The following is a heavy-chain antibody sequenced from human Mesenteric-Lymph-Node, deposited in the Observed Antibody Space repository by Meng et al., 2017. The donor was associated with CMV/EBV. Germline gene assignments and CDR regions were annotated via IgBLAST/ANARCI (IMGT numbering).Heavy chain of an antibody. D-gene: IGHD3-22*01. CDR2: INHSGST. J-gene: IGHJ4*02. Sequence: LTCAGYGGCFSGYYWSWIRQPPGKGLEWIGEINHSGSTNYNPSLKSRVTISADTSKNQFSLKLSSVTAADTAVYYCAIDTSGYYHFHYWGQGTLVTVSS. CDR1: GGCFSGYY. V-gene: IGHV4-34*01. CDR3: AIDTSGYYHFHY.